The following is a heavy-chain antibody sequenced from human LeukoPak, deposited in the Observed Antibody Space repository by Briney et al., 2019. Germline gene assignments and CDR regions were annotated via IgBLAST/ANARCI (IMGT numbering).Heavy chain of an antibody. Sequence: PSGTLSLTCAVSGGSISSSNWWSWVRQPPGKGLEWIGEIYHSGSTNYNPSLKSRVTISVDKSKNQFSQKLSSVTAADTAVYYCARNKGLLWFGGFFDPWGQGTLVTVSS. V-gene: IGHV4-4*02. CDR1: GGSISSSNW. J-gene: IGHJ5*02. D-gene: IGHD3-10*01. CDR3: ARNKGLLWFGGFFDP. CDR2: IYHSGST.